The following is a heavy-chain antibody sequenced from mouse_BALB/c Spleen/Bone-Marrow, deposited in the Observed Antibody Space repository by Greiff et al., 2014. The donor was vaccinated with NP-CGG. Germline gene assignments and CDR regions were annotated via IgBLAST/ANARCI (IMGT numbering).Heavy chain of an antibody. V-gene: IGHV1-82*01. CDR3: ARRRSCITSVVDYFDV. J-gene: IGHJ1*01. CDR1: GYVFSSSW. D-gene: IGHD1-1*01. CDR2: IYPGDGST. Sequence: VKLVESGPELVKPGASVKISCRASGYVFSSSWMNWVKQRPGQGLEWIGRIYPGDGSTNYNGKFKGKATLTADKSSSTAYMQISSQTHVDTSVYFGARRRSCITSVVDYFDVWGPGTTVTVSS.